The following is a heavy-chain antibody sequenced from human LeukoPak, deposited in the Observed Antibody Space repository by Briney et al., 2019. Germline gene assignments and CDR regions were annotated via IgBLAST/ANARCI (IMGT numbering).Heavy chain of an antibody. CDR2: IRQDGSET. J-gene: IGHJ4*02. CDR1: GFTLTNYW. CDR3: ASRAGKPGNTPWCFDY. D-gene: IGHD1-7*01. Sequence: GGSLRLSCAASGFTLTNYWMTWVRQAPGKGPEWVANIRQDGSETNYVDSVRGRFTIARDNTKNSLYLQMTSLRGEDTAVYYCASRAGKPGNTPWCFDYWGQGALVTVSS. V-gene: IGHV3-7*01.